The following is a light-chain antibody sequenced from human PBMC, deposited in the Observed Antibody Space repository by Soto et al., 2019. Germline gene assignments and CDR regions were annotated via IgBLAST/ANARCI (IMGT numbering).Light chain of an antibody. CDR1: SSDVGGYSY. Sequence: QSVLTQPASVSGSPGQSITISCTGTSSDVGGYSYVSWYQHHPGKAPKLMIYEVSNQPSGVSNRFSGSKSGNTASLAISGLQAEDEADYYCCSYTSSSTLYVFGTGTKVTVL. J-gene: IGLJ1*01. CDR2: EVS. CDR3: CSYTSSSTLYV. V-gene: IGLV2-14*01.